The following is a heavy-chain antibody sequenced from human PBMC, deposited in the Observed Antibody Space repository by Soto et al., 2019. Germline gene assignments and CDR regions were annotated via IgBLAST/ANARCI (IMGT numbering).Heavy chain of an antibody. CDR2: IKQGGTET. Sequence: GALRLSCVGSGLSHSNIWTSWVRQAPGKGLEWVANIKQGGTETYYVDSVKGRFTISKDHAKNSLYLQMNSLRVEDTALYYSASLDTARVETAGYWGQGTLDTVSS. V-gene: IGHV3-7*01. CDR3: ASLDTARVETAGY. J-gene: IGHJ4*02. CDR1: GLSHSNIW. D-gene: IGHD5-18*01.